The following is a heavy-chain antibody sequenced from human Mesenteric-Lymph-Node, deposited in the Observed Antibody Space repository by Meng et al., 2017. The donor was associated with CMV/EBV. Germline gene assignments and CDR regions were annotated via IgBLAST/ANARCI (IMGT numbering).Heavy chain of an antibody. Sequence: GESLKISCAASGFTFNSHGLHWVRQAPGKGLDWVAYIRYDGSEQQYADSVKGRFTISRDNSGNTLSLQMNNLRADDTAVYYCAKGPRGGVSGIAGDHWGQGTLVTVSS. CDR3: AKGPRGGVSGIAGDH. V-gene: IGHV3-30*02. CDR2: IRYDGSEQ. CDR1: GFTFNSHG. D-gene: IGHD3-16*01. J-gene: IGHJ4*02.